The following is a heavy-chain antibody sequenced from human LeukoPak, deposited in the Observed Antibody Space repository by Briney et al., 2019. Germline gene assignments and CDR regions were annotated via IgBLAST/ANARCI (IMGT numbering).Heavy chain of an antibody. V-gene: IGHV1-2*04. J-gene: IGHJ6*02. CDR1: GYTFTCYY. CDR2: INPNSGGT. D-gene: IGHD3-3*01. CDR3: ARWRVGNYDFWSGSGMDV. Sequence: GASVKVSCKASGYTFTCYYMHWVRQAPGQGLEWMGWINPNSGGTNYAQKFQGWVTMTRDTSISTAYMELSRLRSDDTAVYYCARWRVGNYDFWSGSGMDVWGQGTTVTVSS.